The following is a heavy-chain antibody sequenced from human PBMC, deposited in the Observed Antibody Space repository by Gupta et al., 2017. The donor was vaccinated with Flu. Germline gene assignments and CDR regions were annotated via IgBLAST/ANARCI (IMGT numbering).Heavy chain of an antibody. CDR3: ARGHIVGVPAIYGMDV. CDR2: MNPNSGNT. CDR1: GYTFTSYD. D-gene: IGHD2-2*01. J-gene: IGHJ6*02. V-gene: IGHV1-8*01. Sequence: LVQSGASVKVSCKASGYTFTSYDINWVRQATGQGLEWMGWMNPNSGNTGYAQKFQGRVTMTRNTSISTAYMELSSLRSEDTAVYYCARGHIVGVPAIYGMDVWGQGTTVTVSS.